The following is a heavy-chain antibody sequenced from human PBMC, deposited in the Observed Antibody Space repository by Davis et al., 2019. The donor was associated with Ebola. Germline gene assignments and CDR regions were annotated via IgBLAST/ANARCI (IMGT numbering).Heavy chain of an antibody. CDR2: MNPNSGNT. Sequence: ASVKVSCKASGYTFTSYDINWVRQATGQGLEWMGRMNPNSGNTGYAQKFQGRVTMTRNTSISTAYMELSSLRSEDTAVYYCARSRGSLRVFGVVVYYYGMDVWGQGTTVTVSS. D-gene: IGHD3-3*01. J-gene: IGHJ6*02. V-gene: IGHV1-8*01. CDR3: ARSRGSLRVFGVVVYYYGMDV. CDR1: GYTFTSYD.